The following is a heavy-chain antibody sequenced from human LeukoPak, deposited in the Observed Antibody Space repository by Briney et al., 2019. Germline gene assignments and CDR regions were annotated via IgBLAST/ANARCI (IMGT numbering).Heavy chain of an antibody. D-gene: IGHD3-22*01. Sequence: SQTLSLTCSVSAVSISSGSYDWRCVRQPAGKGLEWIARIYTSGSTKNNPSRHSRPTKSVDTSKNQFSLKLSSVTAADTAVYYCSRALSTATYSSGYYLAFDIWGQGTMVTVSS. J-gene: IGHJ3*02. CDR1: AVSISSGSYD. V-gene: IGHV4-61*02. CDR3: SRALSTATYSSGYYLAFDI. CDR2: IYTSGST.